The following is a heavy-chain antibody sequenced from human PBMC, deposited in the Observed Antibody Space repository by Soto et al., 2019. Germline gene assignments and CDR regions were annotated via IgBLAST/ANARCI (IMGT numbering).Heavy chain of an antibody. CDR2: INVYNGKT. J-gene: IGHJ4*02. CDR1: VYTFTNYG. CDR3: ARGPDPTCVDY. Sequence: QVQLVQSGGEVAKPGASVKVSCKASVYTFTNYGINWVRQAPGLGLEWMGWINVYNGKTNYAQKFQARVTMTTDTATNSVYMELRRLRADATAVYYCARGPDPTCVDYWGQCTLVSVST. V-gene: IGHV1-18*01.